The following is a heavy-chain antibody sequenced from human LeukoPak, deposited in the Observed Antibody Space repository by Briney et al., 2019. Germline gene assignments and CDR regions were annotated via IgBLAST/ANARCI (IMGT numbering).Heavy chain of an antibody. CDR1: GFTFSSYW. J-gene: IGHJ4*02. Sequence: GGSLRLSCAASGFTFSSYWMSWVRQAPGKGLEWVAKIKKDGSEKDYVDSVKGRFTISRDNAKTSLYLQMNSLRAEDTAVYYCARDLSGVTGFTYGRGIDYWGQGTLVTVSS. D-gene: IGHD5-18*01. CDR3: ARDLSGVTGFTYGRGIDY. CDR2: IKKDGSEK. V-gene: IGHV3-7*01.